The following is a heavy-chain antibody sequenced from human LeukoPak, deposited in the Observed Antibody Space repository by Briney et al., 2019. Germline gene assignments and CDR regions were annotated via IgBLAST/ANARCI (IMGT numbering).Heavy chain of an antibody. D-gene: IGHD3-22*01. CDR1: GFTFSKYG. CDR3: AKALVIYYYDSSGSQSDY. V-gene: IGHV3-30*18. CDR2: MSFDGGYK. Sequence: GGSLRLSCAGSGFTFSKYGVHWVRQAPGKGLEWVAAMSFDGGYKFYADSVKGRITMSGDTSKNTRYLQMNSLRGEDTAVYYCAKALVIYYYDSSGSQSDYWGQGTLVTVSS. J-gene: IGHJ4*02.